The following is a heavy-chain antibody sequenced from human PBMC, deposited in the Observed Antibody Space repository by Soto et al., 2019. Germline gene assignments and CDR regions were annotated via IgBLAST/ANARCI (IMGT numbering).Heavy chain of an antibody. D-gene: IGHD1-1*01. CDR1: GFTFSSHA. J-gene: IGHJ4*02. CDR3: SRDLGAWKFDY. V-gene: IGHV3-30-3*01. CDR2: ISYDGSNQ. Sequence: QVQLVESGGGVVQQGRSLRLSCAASGFTFSSHAMHCVRQAPGKGLEWVAFISYDGSNQHYADSVKGRFTISRDNSENTLYLQMNSLRGEDTAMYFCSRDLGAWKFDYWGQGTLVTVSS.